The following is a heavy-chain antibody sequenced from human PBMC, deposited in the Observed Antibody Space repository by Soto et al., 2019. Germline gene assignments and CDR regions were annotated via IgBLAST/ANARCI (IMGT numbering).Heavy chain of an antibody. CDR3: ARDIADIVVVPAAHEYRSHNWFDP. CDR2: IWYDGSNK. V-gene: IGHV3-33*01. D-gene: IGHD2-2*01. CDR1: GFTFSSYG. Sequence: GGSLRLSCAASGFTFSSYGMHWVRQAPGKGLEWVAVIWYDGSNKYYADSVKGRFTISRDNSKNTLYLQMNSLRAEDTAVYYCARDIADIVVVPAAHEYRSHNWFDPWGQGTLVTVSS. J-gene: IGHJ5*02.